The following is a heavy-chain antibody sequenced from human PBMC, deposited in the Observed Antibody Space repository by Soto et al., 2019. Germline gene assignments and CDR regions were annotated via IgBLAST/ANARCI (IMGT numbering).Heavy chain of an antibody. D-gene: IGHD2-15*01. J-gene: IGHJ6*02. CDR1: GGTFTTYA. CDR2: IIPMYNKP. Sequence: QVQLVQFGAEVKKPGSSVRVSCQASGGTFTTYAFNWVRQAPGQGLEWMGGIIPMYNKPNYALNFLGRVTIPTHTSTSTAYMELTSLGSEDTAVDFCARCYSGGDYYAMDVWGHGTTVTVSS. V-gene: IGHV1-69*06. CDR3: ARCYSGGDYYAMDV.